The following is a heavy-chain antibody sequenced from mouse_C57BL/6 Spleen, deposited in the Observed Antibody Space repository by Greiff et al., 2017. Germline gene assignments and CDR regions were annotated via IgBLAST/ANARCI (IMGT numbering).Heavy chain of an antibody. CDR2: INPSTGGT. Sequence: VQLKESGPELVKPGASVKISCKASGYSFTGYYMNWVKQSPEKSLEWIGEINPSTGGTTYNQKFKAKATLTVDKSSSTAYMQLKSLTSEDSAVYYCARRDYGSSYTFAYWGQGTLVTVSA. J-gene: IGHJ3*01. D-gene: IGHD1-1*01. CDR3: ARRDYGSSYTFAY. V-gene: IGHV1-42*01. CDR1: GYSFTGYY.